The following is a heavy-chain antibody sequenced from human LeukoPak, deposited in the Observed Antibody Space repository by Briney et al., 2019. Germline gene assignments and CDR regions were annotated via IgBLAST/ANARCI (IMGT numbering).Heavy chain of an antibody. CDR3: AREWGESPQYYFDY. V-gene: IGHV3-21*04. Sequence: GGSLRLSCAASGFTFSSYSMNWVRQAPGKGLEWVSCISSSSNYIYYADSVKGRFTISRDNAKNSLYLQMNSLRAEDTAVYYCAREWGESPQYYFDYWGQGTLVTVSS. J-gene: IGHJ4*02. CDR1: GFTFSSYS. CDR2: ISSSSNYI. D-gene: IGHD3-16*01.